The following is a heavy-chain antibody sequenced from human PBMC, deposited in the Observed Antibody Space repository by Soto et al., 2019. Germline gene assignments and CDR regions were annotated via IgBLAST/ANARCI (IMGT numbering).Heavy chain of an antibody. CDR3: ARGGDTHYYCYYMDV. D-gene: IGHD3-9*01. Sequence: GGSLRLSCAASGFTFSSYSMNWVRQAPGKGLEWVSYISSSSSTIYYADSVKGRFTISRDNAKNSLYLQMNSLRAEDTAVYYCARGGDTHYYCYYMDVWGKETTVTVSS. V-gene: IGHV3-48*01. CDR2: ISSSSSTI. J-gene: IGHJ6*03. CDR1: GFTFSSYS.